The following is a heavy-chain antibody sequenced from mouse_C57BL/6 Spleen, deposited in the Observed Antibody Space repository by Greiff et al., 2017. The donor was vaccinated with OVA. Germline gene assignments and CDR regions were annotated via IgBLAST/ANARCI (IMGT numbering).Heavy chain of an antibody. V-gene: IGHV1-50*01. Sequence: QVQLQQSGAELVKPGASVKLSCKASGYTFTSYWMQWVKQRPGQGLEWIGEIDPSDSYTNYNQKFKGKATLTVDTSSSTAYMQLSSLTSEDSAVYYCARGDYEAYWGQGTLVTVSA. CDR2: IDPSDSYT. CDR1: GYTFTSYW. D-gene: IGHD2-4*01. CDR3: ARGDYEAY. J-gene: IGHJ3*01.